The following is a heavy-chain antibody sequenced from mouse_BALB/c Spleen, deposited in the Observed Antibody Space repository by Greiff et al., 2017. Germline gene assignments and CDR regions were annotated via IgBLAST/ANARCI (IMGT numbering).Heavy chain of an antibody. CDR2: ISSGSSTI. D-gene: IGHD1-1*01. J-gene: IGHJ4*01. CDR3: ARSGYYGSSEGYYYAMDY. CDR1: GFTFSSFG. Sequence: EVQLQESGGGLVQPGGSRKLSCAASGFTFSSFGMHWVRQAPEKGLEWVAYISSGSSTIYYADTVKGRFTISRDNPKNTLFLQMTSLRSEDTAMYYCARSGYYGSSEGYYYAMDYWGQGTSVTVSS. V-gene: IGHV5-17*02.